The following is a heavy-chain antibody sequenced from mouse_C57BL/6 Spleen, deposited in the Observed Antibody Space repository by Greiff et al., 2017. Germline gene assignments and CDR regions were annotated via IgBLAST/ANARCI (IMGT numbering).Heavy chain of an antibody. CDR1: GYSFTGYF. J-gene: IGHJ4*01. D-gene: IGHD1-1*01. CDR3: AREGDYYGSSYYYAMDY. V-gene: IGHV1-20*01. CDR2: INPYNGDT. Sequence: EVQLQQSGPELVKPGDSVKISCKASGYSFTGYFMNWVMQSHGKSLEWIGRINPYNGDTFHNQKFKGKATLTVDKSSSTAHMELRSLTSEDSAVYYCAREGDYYGSSYYYAMDYWGLGTSVTVSS.